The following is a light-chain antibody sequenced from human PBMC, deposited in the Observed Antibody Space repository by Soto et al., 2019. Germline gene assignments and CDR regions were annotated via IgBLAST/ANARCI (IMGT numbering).Light chain of an antibody. Sequence: VLPQSPCTLSLSPGERSTLSCRASQSVSSSYLAWYQQKPGQAPRLLIYGASSRANGIPDRFSGSGSGTDFTLTISSLEPEDFAVYFCHQRNNFGQGTRLEIK. V-gene: IGKV3D-20*02. CDR3: HQRNN. CDR2: GAS. J-gene: IGKJ5*01. CDR1: QSVSSSY.